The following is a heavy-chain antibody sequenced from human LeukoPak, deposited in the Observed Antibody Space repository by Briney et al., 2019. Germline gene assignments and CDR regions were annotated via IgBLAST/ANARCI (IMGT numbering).Heavy chain of an antibody. CDR2: ISNSGST. V-gene: IGHV4-59*08. CDR3: ARHTWQALKYYDSSGHPKDAFDI. J-gene: IGHJ3*02. CDR1: GGSISSYY. Sequence: SETLSLTCTVSGGSISSYYWSWIRQPPGKGLEWIGYISNSGSTNYNPSLKSRVTISVDTSKNQFSLKLSSVTAADTAVYYCARHTWQALKYYDSSGHPKDAFDIWGQGTMVTVSS. D-gene: IGHD3-22*01.